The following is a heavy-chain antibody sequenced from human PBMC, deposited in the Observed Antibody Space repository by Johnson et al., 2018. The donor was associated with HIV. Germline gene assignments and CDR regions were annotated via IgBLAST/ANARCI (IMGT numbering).Heavy chain of an antibody. J-gene: IGHJ3*02. CDR3: ARERRANWDPNDAFDI. V-gene: IGHV3-30*03. CDR1: AFTFRSFG. Sequence: QVQLVESGGGVVQPGRSLRLSCAASAFTFRSFGMHWVRQAPGKGLQWVAVISYNGTHKYYADPVKGRFTISRENSKNTLELQRNSLSAEDTAVYYCARERRANWDPNDAFDIWGQGTMVTVSS. CDR2: ISYNGTHK. D-gene: IGHD7-27*01.